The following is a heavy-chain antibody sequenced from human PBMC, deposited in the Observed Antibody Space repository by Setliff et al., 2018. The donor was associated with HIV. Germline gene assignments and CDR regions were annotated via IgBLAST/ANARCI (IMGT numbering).Heavy chain of an antibody. CDR3: VYGSGTQGVWFDP. V-gene: IGHV3-7*02. J-gene: IGHJ5*02. Sequence: PGGSLRLSCAASGFTFSSYWMSWVRQAPGKGLEWVANIKQDGSEKYYVDSVKGRFTISRDNAKNSLYLQMNSLRAEDTAVYYCVYGSGTQGVWFDPWGQGTLVTVSS. D-gene: IGHD3-10*01. CDR1: GFTFSSYW. CDR2: IKQDGSEK.